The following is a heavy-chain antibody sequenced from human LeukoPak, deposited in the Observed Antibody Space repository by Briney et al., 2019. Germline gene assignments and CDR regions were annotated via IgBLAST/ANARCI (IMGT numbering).Heavy chain of an antibody. CDR3: AKDPGEMATRFYNWFDP. V-gene: IGHV3-30*04. Sequence: PGRSLRLSCAASGFTFSSYAMHWVRQAPGEGLEWVAVISYDGSNKYYADSVKGRFTISRDNSKNTLYLQMNSLRAEDTAVYYCAKDPGEMATRFYNWFDPWGQGTLVTVSS. J-gene: IGHJ5*02. D-gene: IGHD5-24*01. CDR2: ISYDGSNK. CDR1: GFTFSSYA.